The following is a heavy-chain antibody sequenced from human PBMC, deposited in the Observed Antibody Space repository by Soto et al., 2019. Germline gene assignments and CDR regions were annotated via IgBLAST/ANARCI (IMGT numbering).Heavy chain of an antibody. V-gene: IGHV3-21*01. Sequence: GGSLRLSCAASGFTFSSYSMNWVRQAPGKGLEWVSSISSSSSYIYYADSVKGRFTISRDNAKNSLYLQMNSLRAEDTAVYYCARDGPQTTVTPYPIPSPKYYYHGMVDWYPGTMLTV. D-gene: IGHD4-17*01. CDR3: ARDGPQTTVTPYPIPSPKYYYHGMVD. CDR1: GFTFSSYS. J-gene: IGHJ6*02. CDR2: ISSSSSYI.